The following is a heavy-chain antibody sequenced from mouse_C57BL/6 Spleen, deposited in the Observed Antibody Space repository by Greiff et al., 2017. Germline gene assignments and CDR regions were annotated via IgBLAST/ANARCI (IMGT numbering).Heavy chain of an antibody. J-gene: IGHJ2*01. D-gene: IGHD1-1*01. V-gene: IGHV1-26*01. Sequence: VQLQQSGPELVKPGASVKISCKASGYTFTDYYMNWVKQSHGKSLEWIGDINPNNGGTSYNQKFKGKATLTVDKSSSTAYMELRSLTSEDSAVYYCALITTVVAFDYWGQGTTLPVSS. CDR2: INPNNGGT. CDR3: ALITTVVAFDY. CDR1: GYTFTDYY.